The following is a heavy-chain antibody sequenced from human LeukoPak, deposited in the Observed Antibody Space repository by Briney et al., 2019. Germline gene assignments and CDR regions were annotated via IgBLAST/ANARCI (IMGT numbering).Heavy chain of an antibody. CDR1: GFTFSSYA. J-gene: IGHJ4*02. CDR3: ARDSTLWFGEGYFDY. Sequence: PGGSLRLSCAASGFTFSSYAMSWVRQAPGKGLEWVSAISGSGGSTYYADSVKGRFTISRDNSKNTLYLQMNSLRAEDTAVYYCARDSTLWFGEGYFDYWGQGTLVTVSS. D-gene: IGHD3-10*01. V-gene: IGHV3-23*01. CDR2: ISGSGGST.